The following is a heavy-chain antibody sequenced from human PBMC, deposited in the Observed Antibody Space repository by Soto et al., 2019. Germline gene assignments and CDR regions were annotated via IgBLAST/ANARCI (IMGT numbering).Heavy chain of an antibody. J-gene: IGHJ4*02. V-gene: IGHV3-30-3*01. D-gene: IGHD6-13*01. CDR1: GFTFSSYA. CDR2: ISYDGSNE. CDR3: ARDRYSNSGGPVDY. Sequence: QVQLVESGGGVVQPGRSLRLSCAASGFTFSSYAMHWVRQAPGKGLEWVAGISYDGSNEYYADSVKGRFTISRDNSKNTVYLQMNSLRAEDTAVYYCARDRYSNSGGPVDYWGQGTLVTVSS.